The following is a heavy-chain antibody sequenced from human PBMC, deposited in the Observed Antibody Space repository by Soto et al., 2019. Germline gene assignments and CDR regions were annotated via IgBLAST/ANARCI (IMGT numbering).Heavy chain of an antibody. CDR1: GGTFSSYA. Sequence: GASVKLSCKASGGTFSSYAISWVRQAPGQGLEWMGGIIPIFGTANYAQKFQGRVTITADESTSTAYMELSSLRSEDTAVYYCARDLTPYRPGGIDVWGQGTTVTVSS. J-gene: IGHJ6*02. V-gene: IGHV1-69*01. CDR3: ARDLTPYRPGGIDV. CDR2: IIPIFGTA. D-gene: IGHD5-18*01.